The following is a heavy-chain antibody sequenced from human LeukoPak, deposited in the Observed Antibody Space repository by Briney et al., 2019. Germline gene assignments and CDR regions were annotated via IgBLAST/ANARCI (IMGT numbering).Heavy chain of an antibody. CDR3: AKDQRWESPHYLDS. D-gene: IGHD1-26*01. J-gene: IGHJ4*02. Sequence: GGSLRLSSAASGFTFSSSAMSWVRQVPGKGLEWVSGISSSGGSTNYADSVRGRFTISRDNSKNTLYVQMNSLRDEDTALYHCAKDQRWESPHYLDSWGQGTLVTVSS. CDR1: GFTFSSSA. CDR2: ISSSGGST. V-gene: IGHV3-23*01.